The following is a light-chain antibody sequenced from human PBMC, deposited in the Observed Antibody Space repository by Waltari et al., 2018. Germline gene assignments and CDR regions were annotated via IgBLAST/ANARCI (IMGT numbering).Light chain of an antibody. V-gene: IGLV2-11*01. Sequence: QSALPPPRSVSGSPGPSVTISCPGTSRDVGGYNYVPWYQQHPGKAPKLMIYDVSKRPSGVPDRFSGSKSGNTASLTISGLQAEDEADYYCCSYAGSYAWVFGGGTKLTVL. CDR3: CSYAGSYAWV. CDR2: DVS. CDR1: SRDVGGYNY. J-gene: IGLJ3*02.